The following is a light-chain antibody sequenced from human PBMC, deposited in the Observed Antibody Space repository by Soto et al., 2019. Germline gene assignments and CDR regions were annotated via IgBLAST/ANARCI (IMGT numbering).Light chain of an antibody. CDR1: SSDVGGYDY. Sequence: QSVLTQPRSVSGSPGQSVTISCTGTSSDVGGYDYVSWFQQHPDKAPKLIISDVSKRPSGVPDRFSGSKSGNTASLTISGLRPEDDADYYCCSFAGRYSYVFGTVIKLTVL. CDR3: CSFAGRYSYV. CDR2: DVS. J-gene: IGLJ1*01. V-gene: IGLV2-11*01.